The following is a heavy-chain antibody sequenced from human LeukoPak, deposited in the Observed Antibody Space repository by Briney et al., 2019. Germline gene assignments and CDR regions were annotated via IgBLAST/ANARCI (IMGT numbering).Heavy chain of an antibody. D-gene: IGHD2-15*01. Sequence: GGSLRLSCSASGFTFGDYAMSWFRQAPGKGLEWVGFIRSKAFGGTTEYAASVKGRFTISRDDSKSIAYLQMSSLKTEDTAVYYCAAGWTEENYWGQGTLVTVSS. CDR2: IRSKAFGGTT. CDR3: AAGWTEENY. V-gene: IGHV3-49*03. J-gene: IGHJ4*02. CDR1: GFTFGDYA.